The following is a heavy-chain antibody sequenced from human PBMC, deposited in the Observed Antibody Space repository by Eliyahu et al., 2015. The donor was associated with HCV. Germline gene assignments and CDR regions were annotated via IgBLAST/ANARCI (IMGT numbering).Heavy chain of an antibody. CDR1: GGSISSYY. J-gene: IGHJ2*01. CDR3: ARGIAVAGTDFDL. CDR2: IYYSGST. V-gene: IGHV4-59*08. D-gene: IGHD6-19*01. Sequence: QVQLQESGPGLVKPSETLSLXCTVSGGSISSYYWSWIRQPPGKGLEWIGYIYYSGSTNYNPSLKSRVTISVDTSKNQFSLKLSSVTAADTAVYYCARGIAVAGTDFDLWGRGTLVTVSS.